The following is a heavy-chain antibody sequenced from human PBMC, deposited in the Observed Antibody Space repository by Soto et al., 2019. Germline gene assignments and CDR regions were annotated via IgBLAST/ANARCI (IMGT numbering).Heavy chain of an antibody. CDR1: GFSLSTSGVG. V-gene: IGHV2-5*02. D-gene: IGHD3-10*01. CDR3: AHSSDYYGSGSYYPNWFDP. CDR2: IYWDDDK. J-gene: IGHJ5*02. Sequence: QITLKESGPTLVKPTQTLTLTCTFSGFSLSTSGVGVGWIRQPPGKALEWLALIYWDDDKRYSPSLKSRLTITKDTAKNPVVLTMTNMDPVDTATYYCAHSSDYYGSGSYYPNWFDPWGQGTLVTVSS.